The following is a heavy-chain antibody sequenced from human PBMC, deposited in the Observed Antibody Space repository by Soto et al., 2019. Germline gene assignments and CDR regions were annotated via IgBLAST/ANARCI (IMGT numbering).Heavy chain of an antibody. D-gene: IGHD5-18*01. J-gene: IGHJ4*02. CDR1: GYTFTNYG. Sequence: QVQLVQSGAEVKKPGASVKVSCKASGYTFTNYGISWVRQAPGQGLEWMAWISTYNGNTNYAQKFQGRVALTTDTSTNTAYMELRSLRSDDTAVYYCAKEAGHRTANPPFCFDCWGQGTLVTASS. V-gene: IGHV1-18*01. CDR2: ISTYNGNT. CDR3: AKEAGHRTANPPFCFDC.